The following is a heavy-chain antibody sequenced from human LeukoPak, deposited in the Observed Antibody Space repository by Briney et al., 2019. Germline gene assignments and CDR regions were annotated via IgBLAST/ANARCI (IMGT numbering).Heavy chain of an antibody. CDR1: GGSISSSNW. CDR2: IYHSGST. V-gene: IGHV4-4*02. J-gene: IGHJ6*02. CDR3: ARDRVVVVAATHYYYYGMDV. D-gene: IGHD2-15*01. Sequence: SETLSLTCAVSGGSISSSNWWSWVRQPPGKGLEWIGEIYHSGSTNYNPSLKSRVTISVDKSENQFSLKLSSVTAADTAVYYCARDRVVVVAATHYYYYGMDVWGQGTTVTVSS.